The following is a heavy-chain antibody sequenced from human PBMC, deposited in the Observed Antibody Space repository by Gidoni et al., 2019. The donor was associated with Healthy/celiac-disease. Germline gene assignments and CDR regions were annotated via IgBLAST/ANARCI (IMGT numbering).Heavy chain of an antibody. V-gene: IGHV4-34*01. CDR2: INHSGST. CDR1: GGSFSGYY. J-gene: IGHJ5*02. Sequence: QVQLQQWGAGLLKPSETLSLTCAVYGGSFSGYYWSWIRQPPGKGLEWIGEINHSGSTNYNPSLKSRVTISVDTSKNQFSLKLSSVTAADTAVYYCARKRIYCSSTSCLGVNWFDPWGQGTLVTVSS. D-gene: IGHD2-2*01. CDR3: ARKRIYCSSTSCLGVNWFDP.